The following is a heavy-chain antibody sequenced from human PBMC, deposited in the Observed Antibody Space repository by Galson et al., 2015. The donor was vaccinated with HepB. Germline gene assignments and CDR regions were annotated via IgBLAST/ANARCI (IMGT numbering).Heavy chain of an antibody. V-gene: IGHV1-18*01. D-gene: IGHD2-15*01. CDR3: ARPTKDYCSGGSCSPFDY. CDR2: ISAYNGNT. Sequence: SVKVSCKASGYTFTSYGISWVRQAPGQGLEWMGWISAYNGNTNYAQKLQGRVTMTTDTSTSTAYMELRSLRSDDTAVYYCARPTKDYCSGGSCSPFDYWGQGTLVTVSS. CDR1: GYTFTSYG. J-gene: IGHJ4*02.